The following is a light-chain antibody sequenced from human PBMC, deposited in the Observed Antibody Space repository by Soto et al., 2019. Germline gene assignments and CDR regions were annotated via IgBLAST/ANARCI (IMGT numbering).Light chain of an antibody. J-gene: IGLJ1*01. CDR2: EVS. V-gene: IGLV2-18*02. CDR3: SSFTSSDTYV. CDR1: SSDVGSYNR. Sequence: QSALAQPPSVSGSPGQTVAISCTGTSSDVGSYNRVSWYQQPPGTAPKLMISEVSNRPSGVPDRFSGSKSGNTASLTISGLQAKDEAEYYCSSFTSSDTYVFGTGTKLTVL.